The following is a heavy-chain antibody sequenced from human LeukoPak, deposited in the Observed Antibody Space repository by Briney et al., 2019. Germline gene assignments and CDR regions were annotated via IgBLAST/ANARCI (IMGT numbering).Heavy chain of an antibody. V-gene: IGHV4-34*01. Sequence: SETLSLTCAVYGGSFSGYYWSWIRQPPGKGLEWIGEINHSGSTNYNPSLKSRVTISVDTSKNQFSLKLSSVTAADTAVYYCAIAAAGPYYYYGMDVWGQGTTVTVSS. D-gene: IGHD6-13*01. J-gene: IGHJ6*02. CDR1: GGSFSGYY. CDR2: INHSGST. CDR3: AIAAAGPYYYYGMDV.